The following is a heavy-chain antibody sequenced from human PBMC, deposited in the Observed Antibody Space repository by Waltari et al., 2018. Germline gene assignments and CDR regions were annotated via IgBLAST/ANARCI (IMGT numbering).Heavy chain of an antibody. CDR1: GVTVSNNY. Sequence: EVQLVESGGDLVQPGGSLKLSCAVSGVTVSNNYINWARQGPGKGMVWVSRLKGDGTRTAYADSVQGLFTISRYNARNTVYLQMSSLRPEDTAMYYCARGGDNSNWYPGYFDLWGQGTLVTVSS. CDR3: ARGGDNSNWYPGYFDL. D-gene: IGHD6-13*01. V-gene: IGHV3-74*03. CDR2: LKGDGTRT. J-gene: IGHJ4*02.